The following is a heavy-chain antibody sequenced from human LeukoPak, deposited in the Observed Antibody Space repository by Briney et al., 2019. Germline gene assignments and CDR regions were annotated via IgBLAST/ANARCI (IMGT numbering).Heavy chain of an antibody. D-gene: IGHD5-18*01. Sequence: VASVKVSCKASGYTFTGYYMHWVRQAPGQGVEWMGWINPNSGGTYYAQKFQGRVTMTRDTSISTAYMELSRLRSDDTAVYYCARDGYSYGRPADYWGQGTLVTVSP. CDR2: INPNSGGT. V-gene: IGHV1-2*02. J-gene: IGHJ4*02. CDR3: ARDGYSYGRPADY. CDR1: GYTFTGYY.